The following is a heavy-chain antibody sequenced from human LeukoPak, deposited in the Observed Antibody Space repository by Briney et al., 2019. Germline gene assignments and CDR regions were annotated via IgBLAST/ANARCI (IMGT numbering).Heavy chain of an antibody. CDR2: IGGSGGST. V-gene: IGHV3-23*01. CDR1: GFTFSNYA. Sequence: GSLRLSCAASGFTFSNYAMSWVRQAPGKGLQWVSAIGGSGGSTYYADSVKGRFTISRDNAKNSLYLQMNSLRAEDTAVYYCARGGQYCSGGSCYATFNWFDPWGQGTLVTVSS. D-gene: IGHD2-15*01. CDR3: ARGGQYCSGGSCYATFNWFDP. J-gene: IGHJ5*02.